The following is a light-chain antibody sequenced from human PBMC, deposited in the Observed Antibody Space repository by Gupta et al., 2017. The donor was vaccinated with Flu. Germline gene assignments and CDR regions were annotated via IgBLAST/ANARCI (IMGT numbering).Light chain of an antibody. CDR2: TND. Sequence: QSVLTQPPSASGTPGQRVTISCSGSSSNIGSAYIFWYQQLPGTAPKLLIYTNDQRPSGVPDRFSGSRSRTSASLAISGLRSEDEADYYCAAWDDSLSGRGVFGGGTKLTVL. J-gene: IGLJ3*02. V-gene: IGLV1-47*01. CDR3: AAWDDSLSGRGV. CDR1: SSNIGSAY.